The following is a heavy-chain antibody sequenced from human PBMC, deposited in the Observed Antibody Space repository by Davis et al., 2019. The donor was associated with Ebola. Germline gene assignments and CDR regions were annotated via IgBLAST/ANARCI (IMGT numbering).Heavy chain of an antibody. D-gene: IGHD2-2*01. CDR2: VSSSSYFI. V-gene: IGHV3-21*01. CDR1: GFTFSTYS. J-gene: IGHJ5*02. CDR3: ARGTYGYCISTSCYAPVTNWFDP. Sequence: GESLKISCAASGFTFSTYSMNWVRQAPGKGLEWVSSVSSSSYFIYYADSVKGRFTISRDNSKNTLYLQMNSLRAEDTAVYYCARGTYGYCISTSCYAPVTNWFDPWGQGTLVTVSS.